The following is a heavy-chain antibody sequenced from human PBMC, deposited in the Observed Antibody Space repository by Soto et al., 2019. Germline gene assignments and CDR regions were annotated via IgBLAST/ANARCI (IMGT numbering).Heavy chain of an antibody. CDR1: GDFVSSSRYY. Sequence: SETLSLTCTVSGDFVSSSRYYWGWIRQPPGKGLEWIGSIYYTGDTFFNPPLKSRVTFSVDPSKNQFSLKLTSLTAADTAVYFCARHKELLLASLSYGLDLWGQGTTVTVS. V-gene: IGHV4-39*01. CDR2: IYYTGDT. D-gene: IGHD3-22*01. CDR3: ARHKELLLASLSYGLDL. J-gene: IGHJ6*02.